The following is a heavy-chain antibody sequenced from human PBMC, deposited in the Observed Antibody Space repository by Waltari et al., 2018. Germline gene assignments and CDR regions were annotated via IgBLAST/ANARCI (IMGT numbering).Heavy chain of an antibody. CDR1: GYSFPSYW. Sequence: EVQLVQSGAEVKKPGEPLQISCKGSGYSFPSYWIGWVATMPGNGLEGMGVIYPGDSDTSYSPSFQGQVTISADKSISTAYLQWSSLKASDTAMYYCARPYSSSWYPTYFDYWGQGTLVTVSS. D-gene: IGHD6-13*01. CDR2: IYPGDSDT. J-gene: IGHJ4*02. CDR3: ARPYSSSWYPTYFDY. V-gene: IGHV5-51*01.